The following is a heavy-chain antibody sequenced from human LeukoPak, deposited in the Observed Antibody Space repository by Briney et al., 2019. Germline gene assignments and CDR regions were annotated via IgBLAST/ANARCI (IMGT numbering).Heavy chain of an antibody. Sequence: SETLSLTCTVSGGSISSYYWSWIRQPAGKGLEWIGRIYTSGSNNYNPSLKSRVTMSVDTSKNQFSLKLSSVTAADTAVYYCARGDLRLHWFDPWGQGTLVTVSS. CDR3: ARGDLRLHWFDP. V-gene: IGHV4-4*07. CDR1: GGSISSYY. CDR2: IYTSGSN. J-gene: IGHJ5*02.